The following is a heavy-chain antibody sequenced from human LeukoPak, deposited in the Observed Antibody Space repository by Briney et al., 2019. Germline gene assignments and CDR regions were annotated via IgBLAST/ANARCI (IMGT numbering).Heavy chain of an antibody. CDR1: GFTFSSYA. CDR2: ISYDGSNK. Sequence: GGSLRLSCAASGFTFSSYAMHWVRQAPGKGLEWVAVISYDGSNKYYADSVKGRFTISRDNSKNTLYLQMNSLRAEDTAVYYCARGATAYYYDSSGYFLDYWDQGTLVTVSS. CDR3: ARGATAYYYDSSGYFLDY. V-gene: IGHV3-30-3*01. D-gene: IGHD3-22*01. J-gene: IGHJ4*02.